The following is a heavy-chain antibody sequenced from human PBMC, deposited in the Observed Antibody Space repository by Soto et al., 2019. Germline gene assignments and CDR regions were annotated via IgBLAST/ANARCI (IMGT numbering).Heavy chain of an antibody. J-gene: IGHJ4*02. CDR2: ISSSSSTI. CDR3: ARDYSSYGLFDY. V-gene: IGHV3-48*01. D-gene: IGHD5-18*01. Sequence: PGGSLRLSCAASGFTFSSYSMNWVRQAPGKGLEWVSYISSSSSTIYYADSVKGRFTISRDNAKNSLYLQMNCLTAEHTAVYYCARDYSSYGLFDYWGQVTLVTVSS. CDR1: GFTFSSYS.